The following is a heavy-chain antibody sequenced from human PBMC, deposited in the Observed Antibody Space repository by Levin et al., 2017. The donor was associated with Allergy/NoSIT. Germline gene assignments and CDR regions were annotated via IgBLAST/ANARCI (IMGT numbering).Heavy chain of an antibody. CDR2: MNPSSGDA. Sequence: ASVKVSCGTSGYTFIDYHINWVRQAAGQGLEWMGWMNPSSGDAGFARRFEGRVSLTRDTSINTAYMELRGLTVDDTGVYFCARGRFFRESDGYNVYTYWGQGTLVTVSS. V-gene: IGHV1-8*01. CDR1: GYTFIDYH. CDR3: ARGRFFRESDGYNVYTY. J-gene: IGHJ4*02. D-gene: IGHD3-3*01.